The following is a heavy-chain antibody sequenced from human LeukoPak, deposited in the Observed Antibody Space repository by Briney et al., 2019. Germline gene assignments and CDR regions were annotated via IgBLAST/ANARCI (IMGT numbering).Heavy chain of an antibody. Sequence: SETLSLTCTVSGGSISSSSYYWGWIRQPPGKGLEWIGSIYYSGSTYYNPSLKSRVTISVDTSKNQFSLKLSSVTAADTAVYYCAGVITFGGVIVYDYWGQGTLVTVSS. CDR2: IYYSGST. CDR1: GGSISSSSYY. J-gene: IGHJ4*02. CDR3: AGVITFGGVIVYDY. V-gene: IGHV4-39*07. D-gene: IGHD3-16*02.